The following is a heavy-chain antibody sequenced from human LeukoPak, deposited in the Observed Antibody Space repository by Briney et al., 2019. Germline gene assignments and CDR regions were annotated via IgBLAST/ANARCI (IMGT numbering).Heavy chain of an antibody. V-gene: IGHV1-2*02. CDR2: ITPSGGT. Sequence: ASVNVSCKASGYTFTSYAMHWVRQAPGQGLEWMGWITPSGGTNYPQKFQGRVTMTRDTSISTAYMELTSLRSDDTAVYYCATTRVTTTRLDYWGQGTLVTVSS. CDR1: GYTFTSYA. CDR3: ATTRVTTTRLDY. J-gene: IGHJ4*02. D-gene: IGHD5-12*01.